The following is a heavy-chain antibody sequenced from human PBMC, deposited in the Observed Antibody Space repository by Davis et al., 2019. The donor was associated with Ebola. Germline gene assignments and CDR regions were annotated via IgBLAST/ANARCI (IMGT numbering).Heavy chain of an antibody. CDR3: ARLTAPSSGSYYLFAFDI. V-gene: IGHV5-51*01. D-gene: IGHD1-26*01. CDR1: GYSFTSYW. J-gene: IGHJ3*02. CDR2: IYPGDSDS. Sequence: GESLKISCNGSGYSFTSYWIGWVRQMPGKGLEWMGIIYPGDSDSRYSASFQGQFTISADKSISTAYLQWSSLKASDTAMYYCARLTAPSSGSYYLFAFDIWGQGTMVTVSS.